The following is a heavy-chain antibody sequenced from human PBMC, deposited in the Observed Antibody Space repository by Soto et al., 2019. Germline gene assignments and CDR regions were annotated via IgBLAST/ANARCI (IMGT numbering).Heavy chain of an antibody. CDR1: GGSISSSNW. Sequence: PSETLSLTCAVSGGSISSSNWWSWVRQPPGKGLEWIGEIYHSGSPNYNPSLKSQVTISVDKSKNQFSLKLSSVTAADTAVYYCARNSGSYVRLWGPGTLVTVSS. V-gene: IGHV4-4*02. CDR3: ARNSGSYVRL. J-gene: IGHJ4*02. CDR2: IYHSGSP. D-gene: IGHD1-26*01.